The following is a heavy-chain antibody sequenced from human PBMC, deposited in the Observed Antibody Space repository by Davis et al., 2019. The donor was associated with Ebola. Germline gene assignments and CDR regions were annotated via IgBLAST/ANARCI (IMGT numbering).Heavy chain of an antibody. V-gene: IGHV1-2*02. D-gene: IGHD1-26*01. CDR3: ARDKPSGSYSSDY. J-gene: IGHJ4*02. Sequence: ASVKVSCKVSGYPLTELAIHWVRQAPGKGLEWMGWINLSSGGTKYVQKFQGRVTMTRDTSVSTAYMELSRLTSDDTAVYYCARDKPSGSYSSDYWGQGTLVTVSS. CDR2: INLSSGGT. CDR1: GYPLTELA.